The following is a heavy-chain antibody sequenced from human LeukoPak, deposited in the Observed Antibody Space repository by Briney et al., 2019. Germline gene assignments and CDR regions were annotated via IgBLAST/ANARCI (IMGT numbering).Heavy chain of an antibody. Sequence: GGSLRLSCAASGFTFSDYYMSWIRQAPGKGLEWVSYIRSSGSTIYYADSVKGRFTISRDNAKNSLYLQMNSLRAEDTAVYYCASWGQPRYCSGGSCYPVGYWGQGTLVTVSS. CDR1: GFTFSDYY. CDR3: ASWGQPRYCSGGSCYPVGY. D-gene: IGHD2-15*01. V-gene: IGHV3-11*04. CDR2: IRSSGSTI. J-gene: IGHJ4*02.